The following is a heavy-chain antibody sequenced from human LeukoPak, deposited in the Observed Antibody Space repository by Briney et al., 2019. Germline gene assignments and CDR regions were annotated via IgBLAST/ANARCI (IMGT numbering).Heavy chain of an antibody. V-gene: IGHV3-7*05. CDR2: IKEDGSAK. Sequence: GGSLRLSCAASGFTFSSYEMNWVRQAPGKGLEWVANIKEDGSAKYYVDSVKGRFTISRDNAKNSLYLQMNSLRAEDTAVYYCVMDMDVWGQGTTVTVSS. J-gene: IGHJ6*02. CDR3: VMDMDV. CDR1: GFTFSSYE.